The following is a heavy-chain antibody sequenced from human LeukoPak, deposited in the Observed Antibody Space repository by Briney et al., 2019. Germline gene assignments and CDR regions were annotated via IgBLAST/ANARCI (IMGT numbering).Heavy chain of an antibody. Sequence: SGGSLRLSCAASGFTFSNAWMSWVRQAPGKGLGWVGRIKSKTDGGTTDYAAPVKGRFTISRDDSKNTLYLQMNSLKTEDTAVYYCTTPADILTGYYYYYGMDVWGQGTTVTVSS. CDR1: GFTFSNAW. D-gene: IGHD3-9*01. V-gene: IGHV3-15*01. CDR3: TTPADILTGYYYYYGMDV. CDR2: IKSKTDGGTT. J-gene: IGHJ6*02.